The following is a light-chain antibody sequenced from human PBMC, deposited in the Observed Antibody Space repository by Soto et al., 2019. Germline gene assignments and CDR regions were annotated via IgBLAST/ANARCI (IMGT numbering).Light chain of an antibody. J-gene: IGLJ2*01. CDR3: QSYDSSLSVV. CDR2: GNS. CDR1: SSNLGADYD. V-gene: IGLV1-40*01. Sequence: QSVLTQPPSVSGAPGQRVTISCTGSSSNLGADYDVHWYQHLPGTAPKLLMYGNSNRPSGVPDRFSGSKSGTSASLAITGLQAEDEADYYCQSYDSSLSVVFGGGTKLTVL.